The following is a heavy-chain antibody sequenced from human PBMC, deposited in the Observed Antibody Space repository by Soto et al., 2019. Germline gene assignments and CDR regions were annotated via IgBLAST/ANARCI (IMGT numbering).Heavy chain of an antibody. J-gene: IGHJ6*02. CDR1: GFTFSSYA. CDR2: ISGSGGST. Sequence: GGSLRLSCAASGFTFSSYAMSWVRQAPGKGLEWVSAISGSGGSTYYADSVKGRFTISRDNSKNTLYLQMNSLRAEDTAVYYCAKDPALDGDYHYYYYYGMDVWGQGTTVTVSS. V-gene: IGHV3-23*01. D-gene: IGHD4-17*01. CDR3: AKDPALDGDYHYYYYYGMDV.